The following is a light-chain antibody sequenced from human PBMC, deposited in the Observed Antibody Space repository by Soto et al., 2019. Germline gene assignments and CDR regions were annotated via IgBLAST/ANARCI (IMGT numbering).Light chain of an antibody. CDR3: QVWDSCSLHVV. J-gene: IGLJ2*01. CDR2: NDR. Sequence: SYELTQAPSVSVAPGQTAWVTCGGDDIGDKRVHWYQQRPGQAPVLVVYNDRDRPSGIPERFSGSNSGNTATLTISRVEGGDEADYYCQVWDSCSLHVVFGGGTQLTVL. V-gene: IGLV3-21*02. CDR1: DIGDKR.